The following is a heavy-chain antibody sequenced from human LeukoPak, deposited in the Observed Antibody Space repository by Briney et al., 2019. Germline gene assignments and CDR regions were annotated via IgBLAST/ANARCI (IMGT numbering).Heavy chain of an antibody. CDR1: GXTFSSYE. J-gene: IGHJ4*02. V-gene: IGHV3-48*03. CDR2: ISSSGSTI. CDR3: ARETLTYFYDSGSRH. D-gene: IGHD3-10*01. Sequence: PGGSLRLSCAASGXTFSSYEMNWVRQAPGKGLEWVSYISSSGSTIYYADSVKGRFTISRDNSKNTLYLQMNSLRAEDTAVYYCARETLTYFYDSGSRHWGQGTLVTVSS.